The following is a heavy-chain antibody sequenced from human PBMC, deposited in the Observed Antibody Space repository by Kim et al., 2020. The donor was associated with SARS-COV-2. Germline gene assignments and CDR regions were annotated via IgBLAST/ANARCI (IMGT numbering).Heavy chain of an antibody. D-gene: IGHD3-10*01. CDR2: ISSSDSRT. Sequence: GGSLRLSCAASGFPFSAYALDWVRQAPGKGLEWVSGISSSDSRTYYADSVKGRFTISRDNSKNTLFLQMNSLRAEDTAIYYCATHGSGNYYNYYAMDVWGQATTVTVSS. V-gene: IGHV3-23*01. CDR1: GFPFSAYA. J-gene: IGHJ6*02. CDR3: ATHGSGNYYNYYAMDV.